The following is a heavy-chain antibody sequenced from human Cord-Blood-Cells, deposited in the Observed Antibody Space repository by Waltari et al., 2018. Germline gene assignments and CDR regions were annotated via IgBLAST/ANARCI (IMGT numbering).Heavy chain of an antibody. J-gene: IGHJ6*03. Sequence: QLQLQESGPGLVKPSETLSLTCPVSGGSISSSSYYWGWIRQPPGKGLEWIGSIYYSGSTYYNPSLKSRGTISVDTSKNQFSLKLSSVTAADTAVYYCAIMEGYCSGGSCYYYYYYMDVWGKGTTVTVSS. CDR2: IYYSGST. D-gene: IGHD2-15*01. CDR3: AIMEGYCSGGSCYYYYYYMDV. V-gene: IGHV4-39*01. CDR1: GGSISSSSYY.